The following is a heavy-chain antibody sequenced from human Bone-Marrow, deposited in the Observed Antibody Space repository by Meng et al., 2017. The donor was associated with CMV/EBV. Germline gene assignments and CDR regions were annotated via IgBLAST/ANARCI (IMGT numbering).Heavy chain of an antibody. V-gene: IGHV1-8*01. J-gene: IGHJ4*02. CDR3: ATGVADFEY. CDR1: GYTFTSYD. CDR2: MNPNSGNT. D-gene: IGHD6-19*01. Sequence: VVRSGAGVEKAGAYVEVSCKVSGYTFTSYDINSVRQAAGQGLEWMGWMNPNSGNTDYAQKFQGRVTMTRNISKSTAYMDLSSLRSEDTAVYYCATGVADFEYWGQGTLVTVSS.